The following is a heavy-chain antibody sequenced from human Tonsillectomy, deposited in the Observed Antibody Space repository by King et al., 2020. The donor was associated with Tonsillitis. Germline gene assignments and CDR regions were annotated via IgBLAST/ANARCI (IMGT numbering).Heavy chain of an antibody. CDR3: ATFAGYDSSGYYQTDRYFYYYGMDV. V-gene: IGHV3-30*03. CDR2: ISYDGSNK. Sequence: VQLVESGGGVVQPGRSLRLSCAASGFTFSSFGMHWVRQAPGKGLEWVAVISYDGSNKYYADSVKGRFTISRDNSKNTLYLQMNSLRAEDTAVYYCATFAGYDSSGYYQTDRYFYYYGMDVWGQGTTVTVSS. J-gene: IGHJ6*02. D-gene: IGHD3-22*01. CDR1: GFTFSSFG.